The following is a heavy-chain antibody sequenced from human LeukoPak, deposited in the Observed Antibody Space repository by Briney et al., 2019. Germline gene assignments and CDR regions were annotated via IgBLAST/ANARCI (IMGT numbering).Heavy chain of an antibody. J-gene: IGHJ4*02. D-gene: IGHD3-22*01. CDR3: ARVVVITTESDY. Sequence: SETLSLTCTVSGYSISSGYYWGWIRQPPGKGLEWIGSIYYSGSTYYNPSLKSRVTISVDTSKNQFSLKLSSVTAADTAVYYCARVVVITTESDYWGQGTLVTVSS. CDR1: GYSISSGYY. CDR2: IYYSGST. V-gene: IGHV4-38-2*02.